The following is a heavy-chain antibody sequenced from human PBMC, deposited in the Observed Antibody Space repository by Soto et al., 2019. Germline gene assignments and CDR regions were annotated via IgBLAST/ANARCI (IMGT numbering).Heavy chain of an antibody. D-gene: IGHD1-20*01. V-gene: IGHV3-15*07. CDR1: GFTFSNAW. J-gene: IGHJ6*02. Sequence: PGRSLRLSCAASGFTFSNAWMNWVRQAPGKGLEWVGRIKSKTDGGTTDYAAPVKGRFTISRDDSKNTLYLQMNSLKTEDTAVYYCTTDYNWKWEGYYYYGMDVWGQGTTVTVSS. CDR2: IKSKTDGGTT. CDR3: TTDYNWKWEGYYYYGMDV.